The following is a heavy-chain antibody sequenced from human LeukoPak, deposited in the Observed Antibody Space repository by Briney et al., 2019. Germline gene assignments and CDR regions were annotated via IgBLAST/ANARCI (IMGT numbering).Heavy chain of an antibody. D-gene: IGHD5-12*01. V-gene: IGHV3-21*01. CDR3: ARDAGGYVPLDY. Sequence: GGSLRLSCAASGFTFSSYSMNWVRQAPGKGLEWVSSISSSSSYIYYADSVKGRFTISRDNAKNSLYLQMNSLRAEDTAVYYCARDAGGYVPLDYWGQGTLVAVSS. CDR2: ISSSSSYI. CDR1: GFTFSSYS. J-gene: IGHJ4*02.